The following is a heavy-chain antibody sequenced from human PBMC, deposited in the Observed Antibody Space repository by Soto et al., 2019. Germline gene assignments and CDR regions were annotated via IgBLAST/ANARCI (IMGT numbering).Heavy chain of an antibody. J-gene: IGHJ4*02. Sequence: GGSLRLSCAASGFTFSSYAMHWVRQAPGKGLEWVAVISYDGSNKYYADSVKGRFTISRDNSKNMLYLQMNSLRAEDTAVYYCAREVGYTKDYWGQGTLVTVSS. CDR1: GFTFSSYA. CDR2: ISYDGSNK. V-gene: IGHV3-30-3*01. CDR3: AREVGYTKDY. D-gene: IGHD6-13*01.